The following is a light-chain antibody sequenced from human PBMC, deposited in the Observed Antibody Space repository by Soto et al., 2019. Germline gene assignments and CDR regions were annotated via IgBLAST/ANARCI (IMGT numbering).Light chain of an antibody. CDR1: RYNIGTNT. CDR3: AAWDDSLNGVV. J-gene: IGLJ2*01. V-gene: IGLV1-44*01. CDR2: SNN. Sequence: QSVLTQPPSASGTPGQRVTIPCSGSRYNIGTNTVNWYQQLPGTAPKLLMYSNNQRPSGVPDRVSGSKSGTSASLAISGLQSEDEADYYCAAWDDSLNGVVFVGGTKLTVL.